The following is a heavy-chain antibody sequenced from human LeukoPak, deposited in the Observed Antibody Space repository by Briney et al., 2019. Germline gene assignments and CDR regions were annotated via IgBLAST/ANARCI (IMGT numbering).Heavy chain of an antibody. Sequence: PGGSLRLSCAASGFTLSSYAMHWVRQAPGKGLEWVPVISYDGSNKYYADSVKGRFTISRDNSKNTLYLQMNSLRAEDTAVYYCARDWDSSPSDYWGQGTLVTVSS. CDR3: ARDWDSSPSDY. CDR1: GFTLSSYA. J-gene: IGHJ4*02. CDR2: ISYDGSNK. D-gene: IGHD6-6*01. V-gene: IGHV3-30-3*01.